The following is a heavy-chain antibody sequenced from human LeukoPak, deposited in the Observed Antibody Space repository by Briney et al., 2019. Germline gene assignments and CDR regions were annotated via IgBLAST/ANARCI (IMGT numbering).Heavy chain of an antibody. J-gene: IGHJ4*02. V-gene: IGHV3-7*03. Sequence: GGSLRLSCAASGFTFSSYWMSWVRQAPGKGLEWVANIKQDGSEKYYVDSVKGRFTISRDNAKNSLYLQMNSLRAEDMALYYCAKDIASSSAPYYFDYWGQGTLVTVSS. CDR1: GFTFSSYW. CDR2: IKQDGSEK. D-gene: IGHD6-13*01. CDR3: AKDIASSSAPYYFDY.